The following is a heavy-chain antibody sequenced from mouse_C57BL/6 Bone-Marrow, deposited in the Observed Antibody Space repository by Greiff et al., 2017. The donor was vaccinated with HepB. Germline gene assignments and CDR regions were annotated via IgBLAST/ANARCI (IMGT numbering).Heavy chain of an antibody. CDR3: AEGEGGRSSNFAC. J-gene: IGHJ3*01. D-gene: IGHD1-1*01. V-gene: IGHV1-82*01. CDR1: GYAFSSSW. CDR2: IYPGDGDT. Sequence: QVQLQQSGPELVKPGASVKISCTASGYAFSSSWMNWVQQRPGKGLEWIGRIYPGDGDTNYKGKFKGKATLTADKSSSTAYMQSSSLTSEDSAFYFWAEGEGGRSSNFACWGQVPLVSVSP.